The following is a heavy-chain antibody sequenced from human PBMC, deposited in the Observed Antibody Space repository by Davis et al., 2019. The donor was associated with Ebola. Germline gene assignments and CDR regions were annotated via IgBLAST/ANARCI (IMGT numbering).Heavy chain of an antibody. CDR1: GGSFSGYY. J-gene: IGHJ6*02. D-gene: IGHD4-17*01. CDR2: IYYSGST. CDR3: ARGMTTVTTDYYYYYGMDV. V-gene: IGHV4-59*12. Sequence: MPSETLSLTCAVYGGSFSGYYWSWIRQPPGKGLEWIGYIYYSGSTNYNPSLKSRVTISVDTSKNQFSLKLSSVTAADTAVYYCARGMTTVTTDYYYYYGMDVWGQGTTVTVSS.